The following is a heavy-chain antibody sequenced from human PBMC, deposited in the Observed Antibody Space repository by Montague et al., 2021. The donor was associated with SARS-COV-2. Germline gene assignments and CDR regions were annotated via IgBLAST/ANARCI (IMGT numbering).Heavy chain of an antibody. CDR1: GGSISSYY. D-gene: IGHD4-23*01. Sequence: SVTLSLTCTVSGGSISSYYWSWIRQPPEKGLEWVGYVLSTGHTNYNPSLKSRVTMSVDTSKNQLSLKLSSVTTADTAVYYCATGRTGNSCAYFYGMDVWGQGTTVTVSS. J-gene: IGHJ6*02. V-gene: IGHV4-59*01. CDR3: ATGRTGNSCAYFYGMDV. CDR2: VLSTGHT.